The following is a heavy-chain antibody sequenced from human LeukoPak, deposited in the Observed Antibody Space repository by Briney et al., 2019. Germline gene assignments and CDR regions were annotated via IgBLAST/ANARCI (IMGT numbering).Heavy chain of an antibody. Sequence: GGSLRLSCAASGFTSSSYGMHWVRQAPGKGLEWVAVISYDGSNKYYADSVKGRFTISRDNSKNTLYLQMNSLRAEDTAVYYCAKPYYDFWSGYYFDYFDYWGQGTLVTVSS. V-gene: IGHV3-30*18. D-gene: IGHD3-3*01. CDR2: ISYDGSNK. CDR1: GFTSSSYG. J-gene: IGHJ4*02. CDR3: AKPYYDFWSGYYFDYFDY.